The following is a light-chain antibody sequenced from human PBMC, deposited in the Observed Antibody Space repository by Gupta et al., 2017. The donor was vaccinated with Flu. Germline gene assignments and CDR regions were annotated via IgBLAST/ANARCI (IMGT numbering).Light chain of an antibody. Sequence: QSVLTQPPSASGTPGQGVPLSCSGSRPTIGSNTVTWYQHLPGTAPQLVIYYNNKRPSGGPDRFSGSRSGSAASLAISALRFEDEAIYYCSTWDDTLNGVVFGGGTKLTVL. J-gene: IGLJ3*02. CDR1: RPTIGSNT. CDR3: STWDDTLNGVV. CDR2: YNN. V-gene: IGLV1-44*01.